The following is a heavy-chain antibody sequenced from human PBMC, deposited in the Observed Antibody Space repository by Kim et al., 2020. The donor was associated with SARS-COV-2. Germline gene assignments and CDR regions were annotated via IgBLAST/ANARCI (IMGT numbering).Heavy chain of an antibody. Sequence: SETLSLTCTVSGGSISSSSYYWGWIRQPPGKGLEWIGSIYYSGSTYYNPSLKSRVTISVDTSKNQFSLKLSSVTAADTAVYYCASRYVGAAYFDYWGQGTLVTVSS. V-gene: IGHV4-39*01. J-gene: IGHJ4*02. CDR3: ASRYVGAAYFDY. D-gene: IGHD2-2*01. CDR1: GGSISSSSYY. CDR2: IYYSGST.